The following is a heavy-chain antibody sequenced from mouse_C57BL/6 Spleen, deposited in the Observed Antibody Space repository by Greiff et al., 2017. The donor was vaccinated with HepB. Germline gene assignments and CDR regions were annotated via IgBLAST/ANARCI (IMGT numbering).Heavy chain of an antibody. D-gene: IGHD2-3*01. V-gene: IGHV10-3*01. Sequence: EVKLEESGGGLVQPKGSLKLSCAASGFTFNTYAMHWVRQAPGKGLEWVARIRSKSSNYATYYADAVKDRFTISRDDSQSMLYLQMNNRKTEDTAVYYCVSSYDGDYVAWFAYWGQGTLVTVSA. CDR3: VSSYDGDYVAWFAY. CDR1: GFTFNTYA. J-gene: IGHJ3*01. CDR2: IRSKSSNYAT.